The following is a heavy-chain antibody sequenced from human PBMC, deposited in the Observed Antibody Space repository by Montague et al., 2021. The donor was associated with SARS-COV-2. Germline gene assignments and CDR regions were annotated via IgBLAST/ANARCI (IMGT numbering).Heavy chain of an antibody. CDR3: ATQEDSSGWIPGPLDF. Sequence: SETLSLTCTVSGGSISSSSSYWAWIRQPPGKGLEWIGSISYRGSTYYTPSLKSRVIISVDTSKNQLPLKLSSVTAADTAVYYCATQEDSSGWIPGPLDFWGQGTLVTVSS. D-gene: IGHD6-19*01. V-gene: IGHV4-39*01. CDR2: ISYRGST. J-gene: IGHJ4*02. CDR1: GGSISSSSSY.